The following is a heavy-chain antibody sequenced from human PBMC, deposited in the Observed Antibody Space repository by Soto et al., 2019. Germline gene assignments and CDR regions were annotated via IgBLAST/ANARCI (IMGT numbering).Heavy chain of an antibody. J-gene: IGHJ5*02. CDR3: TTGQWFRH. CDR1: GFIFVNAW. CDR2: IKKTIEGGAT. Sequence: GGSVRLSCAAAGFIFVNAWMSWVRPAPGKGLEWVGLIKKTIEGGATEYAAPVKGRFTMSRDDSQNTLYLKVNSLKTEDTAVYYSTTGQWFRHWGQGTSVTFSS. V-gene: IGHV3-15*01.